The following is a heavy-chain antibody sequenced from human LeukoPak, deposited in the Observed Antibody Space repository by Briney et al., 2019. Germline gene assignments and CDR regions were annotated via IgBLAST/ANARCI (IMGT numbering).Heavy chain of an antibody. D-gene: IGHD3-10*01. V-gene: IGHV1-69*13. CDR1: GGTFSSYA. J-gene: IGHJ1*01. CDR3: ASGNPYYGSGSYLFQH. CDR2: IIPIFGTA. Sequence: GASVNVSRKASGGTFSSYAISWVRQAPGQGLEWMGGIIPIFGTANYAQKFQGRVTITADESTSTAYMELSSLRSEDTAVYYCASGNPYYGSGSYLFQHWGQGTLVTVSS.